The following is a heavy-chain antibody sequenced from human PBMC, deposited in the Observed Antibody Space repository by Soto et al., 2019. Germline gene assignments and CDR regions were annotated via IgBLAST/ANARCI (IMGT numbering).Heavy chain of an antibody. Sequence: TSETLSLTCIVSGGSVRSGNYYWNWIRQPPGKGLEWIGYIYSSGSTKYSPSLKSRVTISVDTSNNQFSLNLRSVTAADTAVYYCARSYDSSGYYYYAMDVWGQGTTVTVSS. J-gene: IGHJ6*02. CDR3: ARSYDSSGYYYYAMDV. CDR1: GGSVRSGNYY. CDR2: IYSSGST. D-gene: IGHD3-22*01. V-gene: IGHV4-61*01.